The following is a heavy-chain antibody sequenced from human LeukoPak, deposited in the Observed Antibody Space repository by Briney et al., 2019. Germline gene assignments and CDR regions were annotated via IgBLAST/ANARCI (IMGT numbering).Heavy chain of an antibody. Sequence: ASVKVSCKASGYTFTGYYMHWVRQAPGQRLEWMRRINPNSGGTNYTQKFQGRVTMTRDTSISTSYMELSRVRSDDTAVYYCARVGNLHDSRGYYDPFDYWGQGTLVTVSS. V-gene: IGHV1-2*06. D-gene: IGHD3-22*01. J-gene: IGHJ4*02. CDR3: ARVGNLHDSRGYYDPFDY. CDR2: INPNSGGT. CDR1: GYTFTGYY.